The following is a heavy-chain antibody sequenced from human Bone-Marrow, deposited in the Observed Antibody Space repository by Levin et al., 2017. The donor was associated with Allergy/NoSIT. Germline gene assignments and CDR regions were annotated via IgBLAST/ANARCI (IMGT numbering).Heavy chain of an antibody. CDR1: GFNFNPYS. CDR2: ISRGGYSK. D-gene: IGHD1-1*01. J-gene: IGHJ4*02. Sequence: GGSLRLSCTASGFNFNPYSMNWVRQAPGKGLEWIAHISRGGYSKYYADSVKGLVTISRDDASKTVYLQMNSVRVEDTAIYYCARGRDWNAFDYWGRGTLVTVSS. CDR3: ARGRDWNAFDY. V-gene: IGHV3-48*04.